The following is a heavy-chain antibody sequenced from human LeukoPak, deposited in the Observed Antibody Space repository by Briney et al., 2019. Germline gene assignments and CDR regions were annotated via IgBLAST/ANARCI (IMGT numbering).Heavy chain of an antibody. CDR2: ISGSGGST. Sequence: GGSLRLSCAASGFTFSSYAMSWVRQAPGKGLEWVSAISGSGGSTYYADSVKGRFTISRDNSKNTLYLQMNSLRAEDTAVYYCAKDGTEYYYDSSGYQDPEPGPFDYWGQGTLVTVSS. V-gene: IGHV3-23*01. D-gene: IGHD3-22*01. J-gene: IGHJ4*02. CDR1: GFTFSSYA. CDR3: AKDGTEYYYDSSGYQDPEPGPFDY.